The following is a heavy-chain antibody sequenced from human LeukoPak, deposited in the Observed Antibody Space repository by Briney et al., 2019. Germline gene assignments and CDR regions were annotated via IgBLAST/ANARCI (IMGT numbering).Heavy chain of an antibody. D-gene: IGHD4-17*01. CDR2: IWYDGSNK. V-gene: IGHV3-33*01. Sequence: GRSPRLSCAASGFTFSSYGMHWVRQAPGKGLEWVAVIWYDGSNKYYADSVKGRFTISRDNSKNTLYLQMNSLRAEDTAVYYCARDWDGDYAYYFYYGMDVWGQGTTVTVSS. CDR3: ARDWDGDYAYYFYYGMDV. CDR1: GFTFSSYG. J-gene: IGHJ6*02.